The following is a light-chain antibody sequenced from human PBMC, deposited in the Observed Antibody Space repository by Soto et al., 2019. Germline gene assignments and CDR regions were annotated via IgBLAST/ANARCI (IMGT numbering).Light chain of an antibody. CDR2: SAS. V-gene: IGKV3D-20*02. CDR3: QQRSNWSWT. Sequence: EVVLTQSPDTLSLSVGERASLSCRASQSISSNFLAWYQQKPGQAPRLLIYSASTRATGVPARFSGSGSGTDFTLTISSLEPEDFAVYYCQQRSNWSWTFGQGTKVDI. J-gene: IGKJ1*01. CDR1: QSISSNF.